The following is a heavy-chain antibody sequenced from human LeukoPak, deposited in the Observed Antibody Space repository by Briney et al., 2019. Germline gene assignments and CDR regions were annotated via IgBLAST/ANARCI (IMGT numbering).Heavy chain of an antibody. D-gene: IGHD3-22*01. J-gene: IGHJ4*02. CDR2: INPSGGST. Sequence: GASVKVSCKASGYTFTSYYMHWVRQAPGQGLEWMGIINPSGGSTSYAQKFQGRVTMTRDTSTSTVYMELSSLRSEDTAVYYCARREGSDYDSSGYLDYWGQGTLDTVSS. CDR3: ARREGSDYDSSGYLDY. V-gene: IGHV1-46*01. CDR1: GYTFTSYY.